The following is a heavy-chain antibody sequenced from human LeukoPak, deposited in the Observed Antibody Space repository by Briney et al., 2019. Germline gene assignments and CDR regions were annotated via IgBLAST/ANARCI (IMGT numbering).Heavy chain of an antibody. J-gene: IGHJ4*02. Sequence: GGSLRLSCAASGFTFSGYGMHWVRQAPGKGLEWVAVIWYDGSNRYYADSVKGRFTISRDNSKNTLYLQMNSLRAEDTAVYYCARAAAAGNLDYWGQGTLVTVSS. CDR2: IWYDGSNR. V-gene: IGHV3-33*01. CDR3: ARAAAAGNLDY. CDR1: GFTFSGYG. D-gene: IGHD6-13*01.